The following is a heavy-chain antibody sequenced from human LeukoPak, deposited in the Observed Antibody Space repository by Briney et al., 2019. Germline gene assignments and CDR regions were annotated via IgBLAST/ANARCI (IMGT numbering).Heavy chain of an antibody. CDR1: GYTFTSYG. D-gene: IGHD3-10*01. J-gene: IGHJ5*02. CDR2: ISAYNGNT. CDR3: ARAAMVRGQNWFDP. Sequence: ASVKVSCKASGYTFTSYGISWVRQAPGQGLEWMGWISAYNGNTNYAQKLQGRVTMTTDTSTCTAYMELRSLRSDDTAVYYCARAAMVRGQNWFDPWGQGTLVTVSS. V-gene: IGHV1-18*01.